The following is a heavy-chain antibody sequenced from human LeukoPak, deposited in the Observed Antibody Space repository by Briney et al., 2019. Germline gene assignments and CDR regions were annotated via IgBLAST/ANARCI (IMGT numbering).Heavy chain of an antibody. CDR1: GFTFTSSA. J-gene: IGHJ4*02. CDR3: AASYSSSSSPGY. CDR2: IVVGSGNT. Sequence: SVKVSCKASGFTFTSSAMQWVRQARGRRLEWIGWIVVGSGNTNYAQKFQERVTITRDMSTSTAYMELSSLRSEDTAVYYCAASYSSSSSPGYWGQGTLVTVSS. D-gene: IGHD6-6*01. V-gene: IGHV1-58*02.